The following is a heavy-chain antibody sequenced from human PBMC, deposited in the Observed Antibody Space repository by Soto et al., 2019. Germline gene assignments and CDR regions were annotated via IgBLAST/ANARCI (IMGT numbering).Heavy chain of an antibody. Sequence: QVQLQESGPGLVKPSETLSLTCSVSGDSLTSYYWTWVRQPPGKGLEWIGYIYYTGKTNYNPSLKSWVTISMDLSKNQFSLELRSLTAADTAVYYCARIILTGYYGLEPWGRGTLVIVSA. V-gene: IGHV4-59*01. CDR3: ARIILTGYYGLEP. J-gene: IGHJ5*02. CDR2: IYYTGKT. D-gene: IGHD3-9*01. CDR1: GDSLTSYY.